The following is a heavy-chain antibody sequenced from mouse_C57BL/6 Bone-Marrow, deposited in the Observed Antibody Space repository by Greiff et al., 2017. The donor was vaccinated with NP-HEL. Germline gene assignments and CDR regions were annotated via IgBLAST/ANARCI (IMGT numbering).Heavy chain of an antibody. D-gene: IGHD3-2*02. J-gene: IGHJ3*01. CDR3: ARRGTAQATVWFAY. V-gene: IGHV1-82*01. CDR1: GYAFSSSW. Sequence: QVQLKESGPELVKPGASVKISCKASGYAFSSSWMNWVKQRPGKGLEWIGRIYPGDGDTNYNGKFKGKATLTADKSSSTAYMQLSSLTSEDSAVYFCARRGTAQATVWFAYWGQGTLVTVSA. CDR2: IYPGDGDT.